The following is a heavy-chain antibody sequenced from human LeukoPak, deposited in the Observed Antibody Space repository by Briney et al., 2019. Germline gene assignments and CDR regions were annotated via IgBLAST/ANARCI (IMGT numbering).Heavy chain of an antibody. V-gene: IGHV3-74*01. CDR2: INSDGSST. CDR1: GXTFSSYW. Sequence: PGGSLRLSCAASGXTFSSYWVHWVRQAPEKGLVWVSRINSDGSSTSYADSVKGRFTISRDNAKNTLYLQMNSLRAEDTAVYYCVRVAAFDIWGQGTMVTVSS. J-gene: IGHJ3*02. CDR3: VRVAAFDI.